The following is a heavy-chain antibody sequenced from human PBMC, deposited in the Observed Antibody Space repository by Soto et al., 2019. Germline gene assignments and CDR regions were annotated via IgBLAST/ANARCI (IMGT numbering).Heavy chain of an antibody. CDR3: ARRARVLLWFGESGAFDI. V-gene: IGHV4-30-2*01. Sequence: TLSLTCAVSGGSISSGGYSWSWTRQPPGKGLEWIGYIYHSGSTYYNPSLKSRVTISVDTSKNQFSLKLSSVTAADTAVYYCARRARVLLWFGESGAFDIWGQGTMVTVSS. J-gene: IGHJ3*02. D-gene: IGHD3-10*01. CDR1: GGSISSGGYS. CDR2: IYHSGST.